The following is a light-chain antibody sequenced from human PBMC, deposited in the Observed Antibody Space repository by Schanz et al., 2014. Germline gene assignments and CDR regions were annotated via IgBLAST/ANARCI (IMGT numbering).Light chain of an antibody. Sequence: QSALTQPPSASGSPGQSVTISCTGTSSDIGGYIFVSWYQQHPGKAPKLMVYEVSKRPSGVPDRFSGSKSGNTASLTISGLQAEDEADYYCAAWDDSLFARVFGGGTKLTVL. CDR3: AAWDDSLFARV. CDR2: EVS. V-gene: IGLV2-8*01. J-gene: IGLJ3*02. CDR1: SSDIGGYIF.